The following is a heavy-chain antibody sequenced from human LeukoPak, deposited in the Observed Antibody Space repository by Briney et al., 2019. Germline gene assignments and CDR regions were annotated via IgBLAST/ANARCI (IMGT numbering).Heavy chain of an antibody. CDR2: LWYDGSDK. J-gene: IGHJ4*02. D-gene: IGHD3-16*01. Sequence: PGGSLRLSCAASGFPLSKYGMHWVRQPPGKGLEWVAVLWYDGSDKYHADTVKGRFTISRYNSKNTLYLQMNSLTVEDTAVYYCARPVVLGAYLRGAYYFDSWGQGTLVTVSS. V-gene: IGHV3-33*01. CDR1: GFPLSKYG. CDR3: ARPVVLGAYLRGAYYFDS.